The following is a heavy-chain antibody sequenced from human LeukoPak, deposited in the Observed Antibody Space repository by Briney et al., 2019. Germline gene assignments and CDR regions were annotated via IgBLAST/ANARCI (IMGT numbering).Heavy chain of an antibody. CDR3: ARQPGGEMANALDY. D-gene: IGHD5-24*01. CDR1: GGSISSYY. Sequence: PSETLSLTCTVSGGSISSYYWSWTRQPPGKGLEWIGYIIYSGGTNYNPSLKSRVTISVDTSKNQFSLKLSSVTAADTAVYFCARQPGGEMANALDYWGQGTLVTVSS. J-gene: IGHJ4*02. CDR2: IIYSGGT. V-gene: IGHV4-59*08.